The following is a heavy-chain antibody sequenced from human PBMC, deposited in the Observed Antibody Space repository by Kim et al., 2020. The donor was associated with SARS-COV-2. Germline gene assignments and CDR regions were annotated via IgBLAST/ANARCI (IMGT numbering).Heavy chain of an antibody. CDR1: GFTFGKYW. D-gene: IGHD3-22*01. J-gene: IGHJ5*01. CDR3: AKLYYSDFHS. Sequence: GGSLRLSCAASGFTFGKYWMTWVRQAPGKGLEWVANINQDGGTKYYVESVKGRFTISRDNPQNSLYLQMNSLRADDTAVYYCAKLYYSDFHSWGQGTLVTVSA. CDR2: INQDGGTK. V-gene: IGHV3-7*01.